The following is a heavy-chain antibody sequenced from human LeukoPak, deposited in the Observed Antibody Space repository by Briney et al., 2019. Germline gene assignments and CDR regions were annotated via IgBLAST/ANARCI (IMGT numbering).Heavy chain of an antibody. J-gene: IGHJ4*02. Sequence: PGGSLRLSCAASGFTFSSYSMTWVRQAPGKGLEWVSSISSSSSYIYYADSVKGRFTISRDNAKNSLYLQMNSLRAEDTAVYYCATAPPYYYDSSGRQFDYWGQGTLVTVSS. D-gene: IGHD3-22*01. CDR1: GFTFSSYS. CDR2: ISSSSSYI. CDR3: ATAPPYYYDSSGRQFDY. V-gene: IGHV3-21*01.